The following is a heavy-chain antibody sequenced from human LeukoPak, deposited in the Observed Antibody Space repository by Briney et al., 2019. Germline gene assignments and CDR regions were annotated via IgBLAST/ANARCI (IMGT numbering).Heavy chain of an antibody. V-gene: IGHV1-18*01. CDR1: VYTFTRYG. Sequence: ASVKVSSKASVYTFTRYGISWVRQAPAQGLAWMGWISAYNGNTNYAQKLQGRVTMTTDTSTSTAYMELRSLRSDDWAVYYWARARYQPLLGDYWGQGTLVTVSS. CDR3: ARARYQPLLGDY. D-gene: IGHD2-2*01. CDR2: ISAYNGNT. J-gene: IGHJ4*02.